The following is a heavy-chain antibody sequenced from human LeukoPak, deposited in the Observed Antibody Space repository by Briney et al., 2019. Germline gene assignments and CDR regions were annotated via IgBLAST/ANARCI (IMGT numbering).Heavy chain of an antibody. CDR1: GFTFPRHA. V-gene: IGHV3-23*01. D-gene: IGHD3-22*01. CDR2: NGGSGGRT. Sequence: GGSLRLSCAASGFTFPRHAMSWVRQAPGKGLEWVASNGGSGGRTHYADSVKGRFTISRDNSQNTVYLHMNSLRADDTAVYYGAQGNFDTSVYSSRFDNGGQGILVTVPS. CDR3: AQGNFDTSVYSSRFDN. J-gene: IGHJ4*02.